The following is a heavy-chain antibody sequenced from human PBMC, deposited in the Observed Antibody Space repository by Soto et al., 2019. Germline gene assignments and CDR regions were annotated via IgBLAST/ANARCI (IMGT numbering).Heavy chain of an antibody. CDR3: EKSKWKQWLVQFDY. D-gene: IGHD6-19*01. CDR1: GFTFSSYA. Sequence: GGSLRLSCAASGFTFSSYAMSWVRQAPGKGLEWVSAISGSGGSTNYADSVKGRFTISRDNSKNTLYLQMNSLRAEDTAVYYWEKSKWKQWLVQFDYGGKGPRVTVP. V-gene: IGHV3-23*01. J-gene: IGHJ4*02. CDR2: ISGSGGST.